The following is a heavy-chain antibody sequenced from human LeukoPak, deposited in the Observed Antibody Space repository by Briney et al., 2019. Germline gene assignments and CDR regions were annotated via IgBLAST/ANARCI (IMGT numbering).Heavy chain of an antibody. CDR3: ARDQDIAAAGSYFDY. D-gene: IGHD6-13*01. Sequence: PGGSLRLSCAASGFTFSSYSMNWVRQAPGKGLGWVSSISSSSSYIYYADSVKGRFTISRDNAKNSLYLQMNSLRAEDTAVYYCARDQDIAAAGSYFDYWGQGTLVTVSS. V-gene: IGHV3-21*01. CDR2: ISSSSSYI. CDR1: GFTFSSYS. J-gene: IGHJ4*02.